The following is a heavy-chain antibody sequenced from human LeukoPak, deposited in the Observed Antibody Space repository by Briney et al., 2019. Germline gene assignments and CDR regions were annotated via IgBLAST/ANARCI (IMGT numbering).Heavy chain of an antibody. Sequence: GGSLRLSCAASGFTFSTYGMHWVRQAPGKGLEWVAIISYDGTYKYYADSVKGRFTISRDNSENTLYLQMNSLRAEDTAVYHCASAPSVAAFDIWGQGTMVTVSS. V-gene: IGHV3-30*03. J-gene: IGHJ3*02. CDR1: GFTFSTYG. CDR3: ASAPSVAAFDI. D-gene: IGHD5-12*01. CDR2: ISYDGTYK.